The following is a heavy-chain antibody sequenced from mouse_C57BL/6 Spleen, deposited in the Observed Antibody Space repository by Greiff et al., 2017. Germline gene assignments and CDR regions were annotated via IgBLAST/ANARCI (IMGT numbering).Heavy chain of an antibody. CDR1: GYTFTSYW. J-gene: IGHJ3*01. Sequence: QVQLQQPGAELVKPGASVKLSCKASGYTFTSYWMQWVKQRPGQGLEWIGEIDPSDSYTNYNQKFKGKATLTVDTSSSTAYMQLSSLTSEDSAVYYCARYGSSSGLAYWGQGTLVTVSA. CDR2: IDPSDSYT. D-gene: IGHD1-1*01. CDR3: ARYGSSSGLAY. V-gene: IGHV1-50*01.